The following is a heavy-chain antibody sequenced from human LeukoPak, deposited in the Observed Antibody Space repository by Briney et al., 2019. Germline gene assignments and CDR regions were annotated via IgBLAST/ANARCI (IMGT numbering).Heavy chain of an antibody. CDR2: FDPEDGET. D-gene: IGHD3-10*01. CDR3: ATGLVQGVSFVD. Sequence: ASVKVSCKVSGYTLTELSMHWVRQAPGKGLEWMGGFDPEDGETIYAQKFQGRVTMTEDTSTDTAYMELSSLRSEDTAVYHCATGLVQGVSFVDWGQGTLVTVSS. CDR1: GYTLTELS. J-gene: IGHJ4*02. V-gene: IGHV1-24*01.